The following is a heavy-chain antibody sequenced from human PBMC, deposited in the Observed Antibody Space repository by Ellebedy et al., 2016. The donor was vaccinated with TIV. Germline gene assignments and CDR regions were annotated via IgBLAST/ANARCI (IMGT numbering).Heavy chain of an antibody. J-gene: IGHJ4*02. V-gene: IGHV4-39*07. D-gene: IGHD5-24*01. CDR2: IYYSGST. CDR1: GGSISSSNYC. Sequence: SETLSLXXTVSGGSISSSNYCWGWIRQPPGKGLEWIGTIYYSGSTYYNPSLKSRVTISVDTSKNQFSLKLSSVTAADTAVYYCARDQGEMATINWGQGTLVTVSS. CDR3: ARDQGEMATIN.